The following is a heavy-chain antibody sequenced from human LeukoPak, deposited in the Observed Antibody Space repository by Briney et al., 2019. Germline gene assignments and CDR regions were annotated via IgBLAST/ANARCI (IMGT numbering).Heavy chain of an antibody. CDR3: ATQDYGTGSYSADAFDI. J-gene: IGHJ3*02. D-gene: IGHD3-10*01. V-gene: IGHV5-51*01. CDR1: GYSFTSYW. CDR2: IYPGDSDT. Sequence: GESLKISGKGSGYSFTSYWIGWVRQMPGKGLEWMGIIYPGDSDTRYSPSFQGQVTISADKSISTAYLQWSSLKASDTAMYYCATQDYGTGSYSADAFDIWGQGTMVTVSS.